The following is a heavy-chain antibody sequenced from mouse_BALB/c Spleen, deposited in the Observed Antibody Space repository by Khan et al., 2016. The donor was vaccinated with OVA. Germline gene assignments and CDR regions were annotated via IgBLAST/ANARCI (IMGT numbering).Heavy chain of an antibody. CDR1: GYTFTTYW. Sequence: QVQLKQSGAELAKPGASVKMSCKASGYTFTTYWMHWVKQRPGRGLEWIGYINPTSGYTDYNQKFKDKATLTADKSSSTAYSQLSSLTSDDSAVYYCARDRIDYWGQGTTLTVSS. CDR3: ARDRIDY. CDR2: INPTSGYT. V-gene: IGHV1-7*01. J-gene: IGHJ2*01.